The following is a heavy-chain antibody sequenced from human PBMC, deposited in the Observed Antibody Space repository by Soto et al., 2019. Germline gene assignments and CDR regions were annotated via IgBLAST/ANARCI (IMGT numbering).Heavy chain of an antibody. CDR2: INSDARTT. J-gene: IGHJ4*02. D-gene: IGHD3-10*01. Sequence: EVQLVESGGGLVQSGGSLRLSCAASGFTFSTSWMHWVRQAAGKGLVWVSRINSDARTTNYADTVKGRFTISRDNAKNTLYLQMDSLTAEDTAVYYCARGPNGWFGYDYWGQGTLVTVSS. CDR1: GFTFSTSW. CDR3: ARGPNGWFGYDY. V-gene: IGHV3-74*01.